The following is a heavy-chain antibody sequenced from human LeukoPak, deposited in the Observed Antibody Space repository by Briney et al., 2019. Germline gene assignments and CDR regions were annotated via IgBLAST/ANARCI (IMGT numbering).Heavy chain of an antibody. CDR1: GFTFSSYW. Sequence: GGSLRLSCAASGFTFSSYWMHWVRQVPGKGLVWVSRINSDGSSTSYADSVKGRFTISRDNAKNTLYLQMNSLRAEDTAVYYCARDPEYRYYFDYWGQGTLVTVSS. V-gene: IGHV3-74*01. CDR3: ARDPEYRYYFDY. D-gene: IGHD5-18*01. CDR2: INSDGSST. J-gene: IGHJ4*02.